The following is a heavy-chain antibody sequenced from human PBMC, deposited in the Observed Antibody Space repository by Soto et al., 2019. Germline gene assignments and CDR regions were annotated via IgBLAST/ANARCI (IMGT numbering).Heavy chain of an antibody. CDR2: ISYDGSNK. V-gene: IGHV3-30*18. CDR3: AKDLHTRYCGGDCYSRAPGY. Sequence: SLRLSCSASGFTFSSYGMHWVRQAPGKGLEWVAVISYDGSNKYYADSVKGRFTISRDNSKNTLYLQMNSLRAEDTAVYYCAKDLHTRYCGGDCYSRAPGYWGQGTLVPVSS. CDR1: GFTFSSYG. D-gene: IGHD2-21*02. J-gene: IGHJ4*02.